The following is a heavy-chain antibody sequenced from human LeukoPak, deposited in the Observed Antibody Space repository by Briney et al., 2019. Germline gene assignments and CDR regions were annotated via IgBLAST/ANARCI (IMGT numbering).Heavy chain of an antibody. CDR1: GFTFSTYE. Sequence: PGGSLRLSCAASGFTFSTYEMNWVRQAPGKGLEWVSYISSSGSTIYYADSVRGRFTISRDNAKNSLYLQMNSLRAEDTAVYYCASSNCGGYCCASYNPGGFDYWGQGTLVTVSS. CDR2: ISSSGSTI. V-gene: IGHV3-48*03. D-gene: IGHD2-21*02. J-gene: IGHJ4*02. CDR3: ASSNCGGYCCASYNPGGFDY.